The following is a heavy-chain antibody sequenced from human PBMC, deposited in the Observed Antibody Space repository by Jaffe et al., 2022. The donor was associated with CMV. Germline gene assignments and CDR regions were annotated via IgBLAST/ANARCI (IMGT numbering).Heavy chain of an antibody. Sequence: QVTLRESGPALVKPTQTLTLTCTFSGFSLSTSGMCVSWIRQPPGKALEWLARIDWDDDKYYSTSLKTRLTISKDTSKNQVVLTMTNMDPVDTATYYCARIEYCSSSAPMDVWGKGTTVTVSS. CDR3: ARIEYCSSSAPMDV. D-gene: IGHD2-2*01. CDR2: IDWDDDK. V-gene: IGHV2-70*15. CDR1: GFSLSTSGMC. J-gene: IGHJ6*03.